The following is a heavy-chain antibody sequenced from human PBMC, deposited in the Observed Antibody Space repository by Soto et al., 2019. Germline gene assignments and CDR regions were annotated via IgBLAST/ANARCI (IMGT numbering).Heavy chain of an antibody. CDR3: ARDYYYDSSGYEPSPSYYYYYGMDV. CDR1: GFTFSSYE. V-gene: IGHV3-48*03. D-gene: IGHD3-22*01. Sequence: GSLRLSCAASGFTFSSYEMNWVRQAPGKGLEWVSYISSSGSTIYYADSVKCRFTISRDNAKNSLYLQMKSLRAEDTAVYYCARDYYYDSSGYEPSPSYYYYYGMDVWGQGTTVTVSS. J-gene: IGHJ6*02. CDR2: ISSSGSTI.